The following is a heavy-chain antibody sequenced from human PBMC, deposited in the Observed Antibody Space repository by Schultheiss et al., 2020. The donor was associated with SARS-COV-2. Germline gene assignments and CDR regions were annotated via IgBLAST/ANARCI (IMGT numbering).Heavy chain of an antibody. CDR2: ISYDGSNK. Sequence: GGSLRLSCAASGFTFSSYAMHWVRQAPGKGLEWVAVISYDGSNKYYADSVKGRFTISRDNSKNTLYLQMNSLRAEDTAVHYCARDWSYKFDYWGQGTLVTVSS. CDR1: GFTFSSYA. V-gene: IGHV3-30*07. D-gene: IGHD1-1*01. J-gene: IGHJ4*02. CDR3: ARDWSYKFDY.